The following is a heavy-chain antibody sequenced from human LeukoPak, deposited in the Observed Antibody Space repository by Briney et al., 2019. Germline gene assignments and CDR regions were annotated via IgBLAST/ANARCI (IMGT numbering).Heavy chain of an antibody. V-gene: IGHV4-59*01. Sequence: KASETLSLTGTVSGGSISSYYWSWIRKPPGKGREWIGYIYYSGSTNYNPSLKSRVTISVDTSKNQFSLKLSSVTAADTAVYYCARGLYGSGSYRGVIFDYWGQGTLVTVSS. J-gene: IGHJ4*02. CDR2: IYYSGST. CDR1: GGSISSYY. D-gene: IGHD3-10*01. CDR3: ARGLYGSGSYRGVIFDY.